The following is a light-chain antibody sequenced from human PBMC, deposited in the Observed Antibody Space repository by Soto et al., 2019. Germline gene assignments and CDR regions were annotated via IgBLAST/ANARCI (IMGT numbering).Light chain of an antibody. V-gene: IGLV6-57*03. CDR3: QSYDSNNQV. Sequence: NFMLTQPHSVSESPGKTVTISCTRSSGSIASNYVQWYQQRPGSAPTTVIYEDNQRPSGVPDRFSGSIDRSSNSASLTISGLKTEDEADYYCQSYDSNNQVFGGGTKLTVL. CDR2: EDN. CDR1: SGSIASNY. J-gene: IGLJ3*02.